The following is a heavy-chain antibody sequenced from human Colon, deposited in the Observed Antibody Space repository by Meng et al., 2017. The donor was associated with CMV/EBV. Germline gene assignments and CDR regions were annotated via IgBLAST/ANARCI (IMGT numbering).Heavy chain of an antibody. J-gene: IGHJ4*02. Sequence: ASVKVSCKASGYTFTSYDIHWVRQATGQGLEWMGWMNPDSGATVYVQKFQGRVTMTSDTSRSTAFIELSSLRSEDTAVYFCARGPYGSGSYRFEFWGQGTQVTVSS. CDR3: ARGPYGSGSYRFEF. D-gene: IGHD3-10*01. CDR1: GYTFTSYD. CDR2: MNPDSGAT. V-gene: IGHV1-8*01.